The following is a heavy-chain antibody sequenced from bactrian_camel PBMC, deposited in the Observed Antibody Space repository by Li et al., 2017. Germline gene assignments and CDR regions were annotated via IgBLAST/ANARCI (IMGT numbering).Heavy chain of an antibody. J-gene: IGHJ6*01. CDR1: GFTYSSSC. V-gene: IGHV3S1*01. CDR2: IYTGADER. Sequence: HVQLVESGGGSVQAGGSLRLSCAASGFTYSSSCMAWFRQAPGKEREGVAAIYTGADERYYSDSVKGRFTISHDEGNNTLSLQMNNLRPEDSAIYYCAASDLGIPDLLTGLLPAEFNSWGQGTQVTVS. D-gene: IGHD2*01. CDR3: AASDLGIPDLLTGLLPAEFNS.